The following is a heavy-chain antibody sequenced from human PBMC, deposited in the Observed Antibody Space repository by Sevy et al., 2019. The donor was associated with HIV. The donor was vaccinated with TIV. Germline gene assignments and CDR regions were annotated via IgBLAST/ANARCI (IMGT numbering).Heavy chain of an antibody. J-gene: IGHJ5*02. CDR2: FDPQNGET. CDR1: GYTLTKLS. Sequence: ASVKVSCKVSGYTLTKLSIHWVRQPPGKGLEWMGDFDPQNGETIYAGRFQGRLTLTEDTSTDMVYMELSSLTSDDTAVYYCAAVGLRYFSGSSSYQGDWFDPWGQGTLVTVSS. D-gene: IGHD2-15*01. V-gene: IGHV1-24*01. CDR3: AAVGLRYFSGSSSYQGDWFDP.